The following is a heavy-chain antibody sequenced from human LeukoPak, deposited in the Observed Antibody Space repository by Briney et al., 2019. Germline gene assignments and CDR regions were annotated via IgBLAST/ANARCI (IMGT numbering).Heavy chain of an antibody. CDR1: GFTFSSYS. V-gene: IGHV3-21*01. CDR2: ISSSSSYI. Sequence: PGGSLRLSCAASGFTFSSYSMNWVRQAPGKGLEWVSSISSSSSYIYYADSVKGRFTISRDNAKNSLYLQMNSLRAEDTAVYCCARDSVTIFGVVIKADYWGQGTLVTVSS. CDR3: ARDSVTIFGVVIKADY. D-gene: IGHD3-3*01. J-gene: IGHJ4*02.